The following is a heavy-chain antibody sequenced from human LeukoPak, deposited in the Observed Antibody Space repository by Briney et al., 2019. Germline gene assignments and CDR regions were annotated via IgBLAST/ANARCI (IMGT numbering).Heavy chain of an antibody. V-gene: IGHV4-59*01. J-gene: IGHJ4*02. CDR1: GGSISSYY. D-gene: IGHD3-22*01. CDR3: ARTSGGTSSGYLY. Sequence: SETLSLTCTVSGGSISSYYWSCIRQPPGKGLEWIGYIYYSGSTNYNPSLKSRVTISVDTSKNQFSLKLSSVTAADTAVYYCARTSGGTSSGYLYWGQGTLVTVSS. CDR2: IYYSGST.